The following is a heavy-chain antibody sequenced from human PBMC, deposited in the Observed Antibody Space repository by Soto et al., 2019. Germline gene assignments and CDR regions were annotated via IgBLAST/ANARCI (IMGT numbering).Heavy chain of an antibody. Sequence: QVQLQESGPGLVKPSQTLSLTCTVSGGSISSGDYYWSWIRQPPGKGLEWIGYIYYSGSTYYNPSLKTRFTISVHTSKNQSSLKLSTVTAADTAVYYCASRGTTTDCSGGSCYARGFDYWGQGTLVTVSS. V-gene: IGHV4-30-4*01. CDR3: ASRGTTTDCSGGSCYARGFDY. CDR2: IYYSGST. D-gene: IGHD2-15*01. CDR1: GGSISSGDYY. J-gene: IGHJ4*02.